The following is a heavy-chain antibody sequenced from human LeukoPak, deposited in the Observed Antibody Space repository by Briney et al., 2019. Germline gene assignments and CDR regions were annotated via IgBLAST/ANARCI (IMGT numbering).Heavy chain of an antibody. CDR3: ARGVAVRGVKGWFDP. Sequence: KSSETLSLTCAVYGGSFSGYYWSWIRQPPGKGLEWIGEINHSGSTNYNPSLKSRVTISVDTSKNQFSLKLSSVTAADTAVYYCARGVAVRGVKGWFDPWGQGTLVTVSS. V-gene: IGHV4-34*01. CDR2: INHSGST. J-gene: IGHJ5*02. CDR1: GGSFSGYY. D-gene: IGHD3-10*01.